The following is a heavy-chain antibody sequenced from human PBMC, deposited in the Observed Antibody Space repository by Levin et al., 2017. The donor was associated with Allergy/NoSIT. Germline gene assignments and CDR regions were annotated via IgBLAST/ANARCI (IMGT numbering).Heavy chain of an antibody. Sequence: KISCKASGGTFSSYAISWVRQAPGQGLEWMGGIIPIFGTANYAQKFQGRVTITADESTSTAYMELSSLRSEDTAVYYCARAKLYRYGMDVWGQGTTVTVSS. D-gene: IGHD2-2*01. CDR2: IIPIFGTA. V-gene: IGHV1-69*01. CDR3: ARAKLYRYGMDV. CDR1: GGTFSSYA. J-gene: IGHJ6*02.